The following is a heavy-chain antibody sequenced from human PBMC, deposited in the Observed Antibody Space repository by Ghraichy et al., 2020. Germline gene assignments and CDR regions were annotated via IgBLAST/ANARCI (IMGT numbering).Heavy chain of an antibody. Sequence: ETLSLTCAASGFTFSSYWMSWVRQAPGKGLEWVANINQHGSEKYCVDSVKGRFTISRDNAKNSLYLQMNSLRAEDTAVYYCARDKFDILTGYYASYYFDYWGQGTLVTVSS. CDR3: ARDKFDILTGYYASYYFDY. V-gene: IGHV3-7*01. CDR2: INQHGSEK. CDR1: GFTFSSYW. J-gene: IGHJ4*02. D-gene: IGHD3-9*01.